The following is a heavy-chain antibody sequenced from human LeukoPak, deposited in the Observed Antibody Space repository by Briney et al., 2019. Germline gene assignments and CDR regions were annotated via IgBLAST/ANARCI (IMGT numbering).Heavy chain of an antibody. CDR3: ARIMLSWREFDC. V-gene: IGHV3-53*01. D-gene: IGHD1-26*01. CDR2: IYSDANT. Sequence: GGSLRLSCAASGFPVSRNYMNWVRQAPGKGLEWASVIYSDANTYYTESVKGRFTISRDNSKNTLYLQMNSLRAEDTAVYYCARIMLSWREFDCWGQGTLVTVSS. CDR1: GFPVSRNY. J-gene: IGHJ4*02.